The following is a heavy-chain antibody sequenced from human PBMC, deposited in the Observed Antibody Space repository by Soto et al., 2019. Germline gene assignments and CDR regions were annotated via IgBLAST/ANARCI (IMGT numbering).Heavy chain of an antibody. J-gene: IGHJ4*02. CDR2: IIPIFGTA. Sequence: GASVKVSCKASGGTFSSYAISWVRQAPGQGLEWMGGIIPIFGTANYAQKFQGRVTITADESTSTAYMELSSLRSEDTAVYYYARDLQDAGATGHNYWGQGTLVTVSS. CDR1: GGTFSSYA. D-gene: IGHD1-26*01. CDR3: ARDLQDAGATGHNY. V-gene: IGHV1-69*13.